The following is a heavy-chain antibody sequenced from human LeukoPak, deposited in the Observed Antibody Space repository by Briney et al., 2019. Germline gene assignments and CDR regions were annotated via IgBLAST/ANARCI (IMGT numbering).Heavy chain of an antibody. J-gene: IGHJ4*02. CDR1: GFTVSSNY. D-gene: IGHD3-22*01. V-gene: IGHV3-53*01. Sequence: PGGSLRLSRAASGFTVSSNYMSWVRQAPGKGLEWVSVIYSGDSTYYADSVKGRFTISRDNSKNTLYLQMNSLRAEDTAVYYCASLSPLYYDSSGYSYWGQGTLVTVSS. CDR2: IYSGDST. CDR3: ASLSPLYYDSSGYSY.